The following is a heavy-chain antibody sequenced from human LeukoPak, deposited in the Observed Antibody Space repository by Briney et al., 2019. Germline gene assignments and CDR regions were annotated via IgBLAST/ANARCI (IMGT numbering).Heavy chain of an antibody. Sequence: PGGSLRLSCAASGFTFSNDLMCWVRQAPGKGLEWVANINQDESKKYYADSVKGRFTISRDNAKNSLYLQMSSLTAEDTAIYYCARDHAYRADDWGQGTLVTVSS. V-gene: IGHV3-7*01. CDR3: ARDHAYRADD. CDR1: GFTFSNDL. J-gene: IGHJ4*02. D-gene: IGHD2-2*01. CDR2: INQDESKK.